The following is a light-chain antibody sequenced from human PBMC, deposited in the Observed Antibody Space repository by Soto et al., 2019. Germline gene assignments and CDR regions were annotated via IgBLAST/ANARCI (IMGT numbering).Light chain of an antibody. CDR2: DVI. CDR3: SSYTDDRSYV. Sequence: SVLTQPHSVSGSPGQSVTISCTGTSTDVGVSTYVSWYQRHPGKVPKLIIFDVIRRPSGVPDRFSGSKSGNTASLTISGLQDEDEADYYCSSYTDDRSYVFGSGTKVTVL. J-gene: IGLJ1*01. CDR1: STDVGVSTY. V-gene: IGLV2-11*01.